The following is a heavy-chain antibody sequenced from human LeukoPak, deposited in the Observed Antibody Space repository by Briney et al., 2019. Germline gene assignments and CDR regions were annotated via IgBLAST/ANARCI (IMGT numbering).Heavy chain of an antibody. V-gene: IGHV3-21*01. CDR2: ISSSSSYI. CDR3: ARDMWFGELPDY. J-gene: IGHJ4*02. D-gene: IGHD3-10*01. Sequence: GGSLRLSCAASGFTFSSYSMNWVRQAPGKGLEWVSSISSSSSYIYYADSVKGQFTISRDNAKNSLYLQMNSLRAEDTAVYYCARDMWFGELPDYWGQGTLVTVSS. CDR1: GFTFSSYS.